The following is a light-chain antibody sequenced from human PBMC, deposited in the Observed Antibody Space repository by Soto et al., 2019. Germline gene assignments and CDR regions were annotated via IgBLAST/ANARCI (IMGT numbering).Light chain of an antibody. V-gene: IGKV3-20*01. CDR1: QSVGSIY. J-gene: IGKJ1*01. CDR2: GAS. CDR3: QQYLTPPWA. Sequence: EIVLTQSPGTLSLSPGERATLSCRASQSVGSIYLAWYQQRPGLSPRLLIFGASNRATGIPDRFSGSGSGTDFTLTISRLEPEDFAVYFCQQYLTPPWAFGQGTRVEVK.